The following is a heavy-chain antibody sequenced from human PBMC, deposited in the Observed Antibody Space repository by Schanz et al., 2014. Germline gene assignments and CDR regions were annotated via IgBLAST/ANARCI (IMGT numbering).Heavy chain of an antibody. V-gene: IGHV3-23*01. Sequence: EVQLLESGGGLVQPGGSLRLSCAASGFTFGDYAMTWVRQAPGKGLEWVSAINTGVNTYYADSVKGRFTISRDNSKNTLFLQMNSLRAEDTAVYYCARYHTAESYYSAGPPIDYWGQGTLLTVSS. CDR1: GFTFGDYA. D-gene: IGHD1-26*01. CDR2: INTGVNT. J-gene: IGHJ4*02. CDR3: ARYHTAESYYSAGPPIDY.